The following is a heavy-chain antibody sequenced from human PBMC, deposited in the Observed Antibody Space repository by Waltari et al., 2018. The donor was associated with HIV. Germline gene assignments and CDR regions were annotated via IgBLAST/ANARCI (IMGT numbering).Heavy chain of an antibody. Sequence: EVQLVESGGGLVQPGRSLRLTCTTSGFNFDDYAMHWIRQAPGKGMKGVAGSRWSSNGLGYADSVRCRFTISRDNAKNSLYLQMDSLRAEDTALYYCARDSRGFRGYEGNWFDPWGQGTLVTVSS. D-gene: IGHD5-12*01. V-gene: IGHV3-9*01. CDR1: GFNFDDYA. J-gene: IGHJ5*02. CDR2: SRWSSNGL. CDR3: ARDSRGFRGYEGNWFDP.